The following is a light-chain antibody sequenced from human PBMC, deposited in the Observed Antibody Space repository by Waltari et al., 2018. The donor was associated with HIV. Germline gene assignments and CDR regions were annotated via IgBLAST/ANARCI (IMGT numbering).Light chain of an antibody. J-gene: IGKJ2*01. V-gene: IGKV3-11*01. CDR2: DAS. CDR3: QQRSNWYT. CDR1: PRVSSY. Sequence: EIVLTQSPATLSLSPGERATLSCRASPRVSSYLAWYQQKPGQAHRLLLYDASNRATVIPARFSVSGSGTDVTLTISSLEPEDFAVYYCQQRSNWYTFGQGTKLEIK.